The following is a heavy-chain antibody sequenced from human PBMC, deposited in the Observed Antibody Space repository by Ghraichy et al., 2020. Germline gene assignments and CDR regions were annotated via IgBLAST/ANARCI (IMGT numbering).Heavy chain of an antibody. Sequence: SQTLSLTCAVSGYSISSGYYWGWIRQPPGKGLEWIGSIYHSGSTYYNPSLKSRVTISVDTSKNQFSLKLSSVTAADTAVYYCALNWEHPSGYNWRTKGFDYWGQGTLVTVSS. CDR3: ALNWEHPSGYNWRTKGFDY. D-gene: IGHD5-24*01. CDR2: IYHSGST. J-gene: IGHJ4*02. V-gene: IGHV4-38-2*01. CDR1: GYSISSGYY.